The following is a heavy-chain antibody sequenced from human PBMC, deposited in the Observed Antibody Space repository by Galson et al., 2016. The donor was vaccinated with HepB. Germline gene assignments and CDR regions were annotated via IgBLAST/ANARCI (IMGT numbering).Heavy chain of an antibody. CDR3: ARHISVPRTRGFDY. V-gene: IGHV4-4*02. CDR1: GASISDNW. CDR2: VYHSGTT. Sequence: SETLSLTCAVSGASISDNWWSWVRRPPGKGLDWIGEVYHSGTTNLNPSLQSRGPISIDNSRNQFSLKLTSVTAADTAVYYCARHISVPRTRGFDYWGQGILVTVSS. J-gene: IGHJ4*02. D-gene: IGHD6-19*01.